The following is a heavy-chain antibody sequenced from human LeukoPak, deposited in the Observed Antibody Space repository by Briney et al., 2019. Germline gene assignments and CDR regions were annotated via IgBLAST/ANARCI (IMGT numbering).Heavy chain of an antibody. V-gene: IGHV3-11*04. CDR1: GFTFSDYY. CDR3: ARERYYDFWSGYYAFDY. D-gene: IGHD3-3*01. Sequence: GGSLRLSCAASGFTFSDYYMSWIRQAPGEGLEWVSYISSSGSTIYYADSVKGRFTISRDNAKNSLYLQMNSLRAEDTAVYYCARERYYDFWSGYYAFDYWGQGTLVTVSS. CDR2: ISSSGSTI. J-gene: IGHJ4*02.